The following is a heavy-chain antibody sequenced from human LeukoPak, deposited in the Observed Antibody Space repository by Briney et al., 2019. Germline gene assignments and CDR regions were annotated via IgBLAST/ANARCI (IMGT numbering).Heavy chain of an antibody. Sequence: PGGSLRLSCAASGFTFSNYAMSWVRQAPGKGLEWVSTISSSGGSTYYADSVKGRFTISRDNSKNTLYLQMNSLRAEDTAVYYCAKSNVASGYSSSWHPYWGQGTLVTVSS. CDR2: ISSSGGST. CDR3: AKSNVASGYSSSWHPY. J-gene: IGHJ4*02. CDR1: GFTFSNYA. D-gene: IGHD6-13*01. V-gene: IGHV3-23*01.